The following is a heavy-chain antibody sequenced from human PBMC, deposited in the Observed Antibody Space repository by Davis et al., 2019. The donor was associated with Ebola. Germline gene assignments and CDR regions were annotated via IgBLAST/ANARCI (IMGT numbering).Heavy chain of an antibody. CDR1: GFTFSGYG. CDR2: ISYDGSNK. V-gene: IGHV3-30*18. Sequence: GESLKISCAASGFTFSGYGMHWVRQAPGKGLEWVAVISYDGSNKYYADSVKGRFTISRDNSKNTLYLQMNSLRAEDTAVYYCAKVGGRLNSSSSYWGQGTLVTVSS. D-gene: IGHD6-13*01. J-gene: IGHJ4*02. CDR3: AKVGGRLNSSSSY.